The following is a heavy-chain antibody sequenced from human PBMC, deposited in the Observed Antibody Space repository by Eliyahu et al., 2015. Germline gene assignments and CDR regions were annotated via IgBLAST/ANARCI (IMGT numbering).Heavy chain of an antibody. D-gene: IGHD3-10*01. J-gene: IGHJ1*01. V-gene: IGHV2-5*02. Sequence: QITLKESGPALVRPTQTLTLTCTFSGFSLNTRGVGVGWIRQPPGKALEWLALMYWDGDERYSPSLRTRLTVTKDTSKNQVVLTMTNMDPVDSGTYFCAHSGWVVRPGTAEFFEHWGQGTLVTVSS. CDR1: GFSLNTRGVG. CDR3: AHSGWVVRPGTAEFFEH. CDR2: MYWDGDE.